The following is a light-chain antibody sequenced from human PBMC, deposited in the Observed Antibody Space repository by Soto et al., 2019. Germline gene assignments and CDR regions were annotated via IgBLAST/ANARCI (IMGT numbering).Light chain of an antibody. CDR2: GAS. CDR3: QRYGGSPGCT. J-gene: IGKJ2*02. V-gene: IGKV3-20*01. Sequence: DIVLTQSPGTLSLCPGERATLSCRASQSVRRSYLARYQQKPGQAPRVLIYGASSRATGSPDRFSGSGSGTDFTLTISRLEAEDFAVYYCQRYGGSPGCTFGQGTKLEIK. CDR1: QSVRRSY.